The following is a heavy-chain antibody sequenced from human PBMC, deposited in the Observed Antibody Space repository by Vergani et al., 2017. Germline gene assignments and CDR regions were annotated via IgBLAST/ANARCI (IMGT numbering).Heavy chain of an antibody. D-gene: IGHD1-26*01. CDR2: INPSGGST. CDR3: ARGEDPAYYYYYYMDV. CDR1: GYTFTSYY. J-gene: IGHJ6*03. Sequence: QVQLVQSGAEVKKPGASVKVSCKASGYTFTSYYMHWVRQAPGQGLEWMGIINPSGGSTSYAQKFQGRVTITADESTSTAYMELSSLRSEDTAVYYCARGEDPAYYYYYYMDVWGKGTTVTVSS. V-gene: IGHV1-46*01.